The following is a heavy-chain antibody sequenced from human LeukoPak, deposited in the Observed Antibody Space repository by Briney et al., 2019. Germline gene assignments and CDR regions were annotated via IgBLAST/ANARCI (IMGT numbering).Heavy chain of an antibody. Sequence: GGSLRLSCAASGFTFSSYSMNWVRQAPGKGLEWVSSISSSSSYIYYADSVKGRFTISRDNSKNTLYLQMNSLRAEGTAVYCCARERRDDYYGMDVWGQGTTVTVSS. CDR1: GFTFSSYS. J-gene: IGHJ6*02. CDR2: ISSSSSYI. D-gene: IGHD5-24*01. CDR3: ARERRDDYYGMDV. V-gene: IGHV3-21*01.